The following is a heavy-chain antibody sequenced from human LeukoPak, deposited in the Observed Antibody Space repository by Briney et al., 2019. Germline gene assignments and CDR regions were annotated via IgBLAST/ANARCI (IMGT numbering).Heavy chain of an antibody. V-gene: IGHV1-69*13. CDR3: ATSDDFWSGYQPPLYYYYMXV. CDR2: IIPIFGTA. Sequence: ASVKVSCKASGGTFSSYAISWVRQAPGQGLEWMGGIIPIFGTANYAQKFQGRVTITADESTSTAYMELSSLRSEDTAVYYCATSDDFWSGYQPPLYYYYMXVWGKGTTVT. CDR1: GGTFSSYA. D-gene: IGHD3-3*01. J-gene: IGHJ6*03.